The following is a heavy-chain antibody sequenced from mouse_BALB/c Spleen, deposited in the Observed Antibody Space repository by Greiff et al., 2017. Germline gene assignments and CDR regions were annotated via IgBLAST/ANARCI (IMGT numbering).Heavy chain of an antibody. CDR3: AKYGNYGWYYAMDY. D-gene: IGHD2-10*02. V-gene: IGHV1-9*01. J-gene: IGHJ4*01. CDR2: ILPGSGST. CDR1: GYTFSSYW. Sequence: QVQLQQSGAELMKPGASVKISCKATGYTFSSYWIEWVKQRPGHGLEWIGEILPGSGSTNYNEKFKGKATFTADTSSNTAYMQLSSLTSEDSAVYYCAKYGNYGWYYAMDYWGQGTSVTVSS.